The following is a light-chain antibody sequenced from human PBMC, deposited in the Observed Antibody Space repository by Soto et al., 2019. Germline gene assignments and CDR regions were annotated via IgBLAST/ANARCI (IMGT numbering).Light chain of an antibody. Sequence: QSVLTQPASVSGSPGQSITISCTGTSSDVGGYNYVSWYQQHPGKAPKLMIYDVSNRPSGVSNRSSGSKSGNTASLTISGLQAEDEADYYCSSYTSSSTLGVFGTGTKVTVL. CDR2: DVS. J-gene: IGLJ1*01. CDR1: SSDVGGYNY. CDR3: SSYTSSSTLGV. V-gene: IGLV2-14*01.